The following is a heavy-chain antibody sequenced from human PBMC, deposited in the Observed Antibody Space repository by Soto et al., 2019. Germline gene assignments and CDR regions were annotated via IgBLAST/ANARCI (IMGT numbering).Heavy chain of an antibody. D-gene: IGHD3-3*01. V-gene: IGHV1-46*01. CDR3: ARGVLRFLEWLPTPGDY. CDR1: GYTFTSYY. Sequence: AASVKVSCKASGYTFTSYYMHWVRQAPGQGLEWMGIINPSGGSTSYAQKFQGRVTMTRDTSTSTAYMELSSLGSEDTAVYYCARGVLRFLEWLPTPGDYWGQGTLVTVSS. CDR2: INPSGGST. J-gene: IGHJ4*02.